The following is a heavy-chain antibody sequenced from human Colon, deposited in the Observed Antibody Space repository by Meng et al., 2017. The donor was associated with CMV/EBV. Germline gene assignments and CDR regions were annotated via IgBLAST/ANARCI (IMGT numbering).Heavy chain of an antibody. V-gene: IGHV3-30*03. D-gene: IGHD2-2*01. CDR1: GFTFSTYG. Sequence: GESLKISCAASGFTFSTYGFHWVRQAPGKGLEWVTVISYDGRNKYYADSVKGRFTISRDNSKNTLFLQMNSLRPEDTAVYYCARDRCGTNCCGYYFGMDVWGQGTTVTVSS. J-gene: IGHJ6*02. CDR2: ISYDGRNK. CDR3: ARDRCGTNCCGYYFGMDV.